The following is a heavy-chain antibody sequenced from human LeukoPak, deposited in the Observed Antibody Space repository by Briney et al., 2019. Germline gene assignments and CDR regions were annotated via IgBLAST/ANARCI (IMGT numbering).Heavy chain of an antibody. D-gene: IGHD1-26*01. CDR1: GYSFTSYW. V-gene: IGHV5-51*01. Sequence: GESLKISCKGSGYSFTSYWIGWVRQMPGKGLEWMGIIYPGDSDTRYSPSFQGQVTISADKSISTAYLQWSSLKASDTAMYYCARLITADSGDNWFDPWGQGTLVTVSS. CDR2: IYPGDSDT. CDR3: ARLITADSGDNWFDP. J-gene: IGHJ5*02.